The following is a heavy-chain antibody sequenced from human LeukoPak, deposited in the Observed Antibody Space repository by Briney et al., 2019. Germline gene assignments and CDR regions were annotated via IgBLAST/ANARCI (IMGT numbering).Heavy chain of an antibody. CDR3: ARRNHYDSKEIDY. Sequence: SETLSLTCAVYGGSFSGYYWSWIHQPPGKGLEWIGEITHSGSTNYNPSLKSQVTISVDTSKNQFSLNLSSVTAADTAVYYCARRNHYDSKEIDYWGQGTLVTVSS. CDR1: GGSFSGYY. J-gene: IGHJ4*02. D-gene: IGHD3-22*01. CDR2: ITHSGST. V-gene: IGHV4-34*01.